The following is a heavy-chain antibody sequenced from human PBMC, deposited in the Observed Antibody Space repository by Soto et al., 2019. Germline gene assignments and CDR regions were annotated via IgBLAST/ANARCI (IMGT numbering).Heavy chain of an antibody. J-gene: IGHJ4*02. CDR1: GFTFSDYY. V-gene: IGHV3-7*01. Sequence: GGSLRLSCEASGFTFSDYYMSWVRRAPGKGLEWVANIKQDGGEKYYVESVKGRFTISRDNAKNSLYLQMNSLRVEDTAVYYCARAYPLDWGQGTLVTVSS. CDR3: ARAYPLD. CDR2: IKQDGGEK.